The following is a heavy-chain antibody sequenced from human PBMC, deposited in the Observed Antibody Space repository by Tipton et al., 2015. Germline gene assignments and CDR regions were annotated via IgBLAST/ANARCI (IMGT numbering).Heavy chain of an antibody. CDR2: IKYDGIEK. V-gene: IGHV3-7*01. CDR1: GFTFSHYW. D-gene: IGHD3-16*01. J-gene: IGHJ4*02. CDR3: SRVGEA. Sequence: SLRLSCAASGFTFSHYWMRWVRQSPAKGLEWVANIKYDGIEKYYVDSVKGRFTISRDNAEKSLDLQMNSLRAEDTAVYYCSRVGEAWGQGTLVTVSS.